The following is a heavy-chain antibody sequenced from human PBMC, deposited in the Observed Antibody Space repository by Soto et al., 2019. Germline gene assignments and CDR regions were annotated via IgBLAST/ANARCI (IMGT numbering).Heavy chain of an antibody. CDR3: AADRYCSSNTCPGAFDI. CDR2: IKRKIDGETT. J-gene: IGHJ3*02. D-gene: IGHD2-2*01. Sequence: EVQLLESGGDLAEPGGSLRLSCAASGFAFTHVWMTWVRQAPGRGLEWVGRIKRKIDGETTNYAAPVKGRFTISRDDSKNTLYLQMNSLKTDDSAVYYCAADRYCSSNTCPGAFDIWGQGTPV. CDR1: GFAFTHVW. V-gene: IGHV3-15*01.